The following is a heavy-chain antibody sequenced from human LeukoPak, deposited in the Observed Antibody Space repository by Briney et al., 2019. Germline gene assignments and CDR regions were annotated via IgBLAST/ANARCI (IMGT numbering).Heavy chain of an antibody. CDR3: ASGYDNSGYYYVPEC. CDR2: IYYSGST. V-gene: IGHV4-39*01. CDR1: GGSISSSSYY. D-gene: IGHD3-22*01. J-gene: IGHJ4*02. Sequence: AETLSLTCTVSGGSISSSSYYWGWIRQPPGKGLEWIGNIYYSGSTYYNPSLKSRATISVETSKNQFSLKLSSVTAADTAVYYCASGYDNSGYYYVPECWGQGNLVTVSS.